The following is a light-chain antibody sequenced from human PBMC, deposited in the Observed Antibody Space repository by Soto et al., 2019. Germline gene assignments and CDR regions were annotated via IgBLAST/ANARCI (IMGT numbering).Light chain of an antibody. Sequence: QSVLTQSPSASGTPGQRVTISCSGSSSNIGNNYVYWYQHLPGTAPKLLIYSNNQRPSGVPDRFSASKSGSSASLAISGLRSEDEADYYCAAWDDSLNMVFGGGTKVTVL. CDR2: SNN. CDR3: AAWDDSLNMV. CDR1: SSNIGNNY. J-gene: IGLJ2*01. V-gene: IGLV1-47*02.